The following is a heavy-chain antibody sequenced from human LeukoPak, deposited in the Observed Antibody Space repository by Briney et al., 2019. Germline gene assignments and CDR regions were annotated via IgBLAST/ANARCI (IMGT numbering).Heavy chain of an antibody. CDR2: ISYDGSNK. CDR3: AKDFRFDCSGGSCYPYYFDY. V-gene: IGHV3-30*18. Sequence: PGRSLRLSCAASGFTFSSYDMHWVRQAPGKGLEWVAVISYDGSNKYYADSVKGRFTISRDNSKNTLYLQMNSLRAEDTAVYYCAKDFRFDCSGGSCYPYYFDYWGQGTLVTVSS. D-gene: IGHD2-15*01. CDR1: GFTFSSYD. J-gene: IGHJ4*02.